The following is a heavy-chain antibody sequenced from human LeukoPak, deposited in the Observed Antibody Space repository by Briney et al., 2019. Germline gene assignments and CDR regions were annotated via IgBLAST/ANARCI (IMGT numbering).Heavy chain of an antibody. D-gene: IGHD7-27*01. V-gene: IGHV4-39*01. Sequence: PSETLSLTCTVSGGSFSSSSYYWGWLRQPPGKGQEWIGSISYSGTNYNNPSLKSRVIISIDTSKNQFSVKLTSVTAADTAMYYCASLGTLRSWGQGTLVTVSS. CDR1: GGSFSSSSYY. J-gene: IGHJ5*02. CDR2: ISYSGTN. CDR3: ASLGTLRS.